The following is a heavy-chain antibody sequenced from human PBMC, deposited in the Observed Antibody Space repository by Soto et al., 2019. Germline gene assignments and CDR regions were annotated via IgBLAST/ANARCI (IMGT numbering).Heavy chain of an antibody. CDR3: ARAMVRGVIIGFDHYYGMDV. CDR1: GFTFSSYA. J-gene: IGHJ6*02. V-gene: IGHV3-30-3*01. Sequence: GGSLRLSCAASGFTFSSYAMHWVRQAPGKGLEWVAVISYDGSNKYYADSVKGRFTISRDNSKNTLYLQMNSLRAEDTAVYYCARAMVRGVIIGFDHYYGMDVWGQGTTVTVSS. D-gene: IGHD3-10*01. CDR2: ISYDGSNK.